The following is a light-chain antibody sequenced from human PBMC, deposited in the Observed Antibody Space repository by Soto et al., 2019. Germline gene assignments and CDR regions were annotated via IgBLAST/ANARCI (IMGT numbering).Light chain of an antibody. J-gene: IGKJ4*01. CDR1: QDISNY. Sequence: DLQMTQSPSSLSASVGDRVTITCQASQDISNYLNWYQQKPGKAPKLLIYDASNLETGVPSRFSGSGSWTYFTFTISRLQPEDIATYYCQQYDNLPLTFGGGTKVEIK. V-gene: IGKV1-33*01. CDR3: QQYDNLPLT. CDR2: DAS.